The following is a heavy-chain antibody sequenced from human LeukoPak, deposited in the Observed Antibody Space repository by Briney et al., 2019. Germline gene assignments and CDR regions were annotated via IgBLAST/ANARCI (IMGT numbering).Heavy chain of an antibody. J-gene: IGHJ4*02. CDR2: ISWNSGSI. V-gene: IGHV3-9*01. CDR1: GFTLDDYA. CDR3: AKETYDSSALDY. D-gene: IGHD3-22*01. Sequence: PGGSLRLSCAASGFTLDDYAMHWVWQAPGKGLEWVSGISWNSGSIGYADSVKGRFTISRDNAKNSLYLQMNSLRAEDTAVYYCAKETYDSSALDYWGQGTLVAVSS.